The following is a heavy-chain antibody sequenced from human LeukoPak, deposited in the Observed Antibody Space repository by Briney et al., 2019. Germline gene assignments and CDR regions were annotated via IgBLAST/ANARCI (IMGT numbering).Heavy chain of an antibody. Sequence: ASVKVSCKASGYTFTNYFMHWVRQAPGQGLEWMGIINTSGGSTNYAQKFQGRVTMTRDTSTTTVYMEPSSLRSEDTAVYYCATGFYFDTSGLLMHWGQGTLVTVSS. J-gene: IGHJ4*02. CDR3: ATGFYFDTSGLLMH. CDR2: INTSGGST. CDR1: GYTFTNYF. V-gene: IGHV1-46*01. D-gene: IGHD3-22*01.